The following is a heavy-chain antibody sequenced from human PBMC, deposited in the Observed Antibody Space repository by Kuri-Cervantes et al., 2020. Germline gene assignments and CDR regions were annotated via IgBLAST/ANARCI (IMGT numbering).Heavy chain of an antibody. Sequence: GGSLRLSCAASGFTVSSNYMSWVRQAPGKGLEWVSVIYSGGSTYYADSVKGRFTISRDNSKTTVYLQMNSLRAEGTAVYYCARDGLFAPYPQQLVFFGDAFDIWGQGTMVTVSS. CDR2: IYSGGST. J-gene: IGHJ3*02. CDR1: GFTVSSNY. CDR3: ARDGLFAPYPQQLVFFGDAFDI. D-gene: IGHD6-13*01. V-gene: IGHV3-66*01.